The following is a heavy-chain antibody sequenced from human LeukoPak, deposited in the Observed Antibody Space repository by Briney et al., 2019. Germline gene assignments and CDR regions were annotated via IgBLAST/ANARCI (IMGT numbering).Heavy chain of an antibody. CDR2: ISSSGSTI. V-gene: IGHV3-48*04. Sequence: GGSLRLSCAASGFTFSSYSMNWVRQAPGKGLEWVSYISSSGSTIYYADSVKGRFTISRDNAKNSLYLQMNSLRAEDTAVYYCARGTSGSYPIDYWGQGTLVTVSS. J-gene: IGHJ4*02. CDR3: ARGTSGSYPIDY. CDR1: GFTFSSYS. D-gene: IGHD3-10*01.